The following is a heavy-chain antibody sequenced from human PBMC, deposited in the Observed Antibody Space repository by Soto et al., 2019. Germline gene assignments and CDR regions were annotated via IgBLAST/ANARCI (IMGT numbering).Heavy chain of an antibody. Sequence: ASETLSLTCTLSGGSISSGGYYWSWIRQHPGKGLEWIGYIYYSGSTYYNPSLKSRVTISVDTSKNQFSLKLSSVTAADTAVYYCARSPDILTGYPTYYFDYWGQGTLVTVSS. D-gene: IGHD3-9*01. V-gene: IGHV4-31*03. CDR2: IYYSGST. CDR1: GGSISSGGYY. J-gene: IGHJ4*02. CDR3: ARSPDILTGYPTYYFDY.